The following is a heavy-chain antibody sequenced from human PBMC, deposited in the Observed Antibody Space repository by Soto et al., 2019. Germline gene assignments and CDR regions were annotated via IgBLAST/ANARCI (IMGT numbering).Heavy chain of an antibody. J-gene: IGHJ5*02. Sequence: XAVKVSCKVSGYTITELSMHWVRQAPGKGLEWMGGFDPEDGETIYAQKFQGRVTMTEDTSTDTAYMELSSLRSEDTAVYYCANAGVLTTFDPWGQGTLVTVSS. CDR2: FDPEDGET. V-gene: IGHV1-24*01. CDR1: GYTITELS. CDR3: ANAGVLTTFDP. D-gene: IGHD1-1*01.